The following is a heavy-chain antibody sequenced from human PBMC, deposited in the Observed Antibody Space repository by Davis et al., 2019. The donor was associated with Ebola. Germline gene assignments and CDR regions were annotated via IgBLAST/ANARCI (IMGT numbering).Heavy chain of an antibody. CDR2: IYYSGST. Sequence: ESLKISCAASGFTFSSYWMSWVRQPPGKGLEWIGYIYYSGSTNYNPSLKSRVTISVDTSKNQFSLKLSSVTAADTAVYYCARVNYDFWSGYANWFDPWGQGTLVTVSS. V-gene: IGHV4-59*01. J-gene: IGHJ5*02. D-gene: IGHD3-3*01. CDR1: GFTFSSYW. CDR3: ARVNYDFWSGYANWFDP.